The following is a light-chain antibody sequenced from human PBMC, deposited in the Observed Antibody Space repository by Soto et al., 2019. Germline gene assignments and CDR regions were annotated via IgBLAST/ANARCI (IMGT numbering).Light chain of an antibody. V-gene: IGKV1-5*01. CDR1: QSISSW. CDR3: QPYYSYPQT. J-gene: IGKJ1*01. Sequence: DIQMTQSQSTLSASAGDRVTITCRASQSISSWLAWYQQKPGKAPKLLIYDASNLETGVPSRFSGSGSGTDFTLTISCLQSEDFATYYCQPYYSYPQTFGQGTKVDIK. CDR2: DAS.